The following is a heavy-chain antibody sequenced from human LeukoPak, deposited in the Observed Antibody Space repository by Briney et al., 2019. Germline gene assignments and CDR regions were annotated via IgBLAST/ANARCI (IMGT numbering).Heavy chain of an antibody. CDR1: GYTLTELP. J-gene: IGHJ4*02. Sequence: ASVKVSCKVSGYTLTELPIHWERQAPGKGLEWMGGFDPDDGETVYAQMFQGRVTTTEDTSSDTASMELSSLRSEDTAVYYCATGTSGSYYVGIVRPIDYWGQGTLVTVSS. CDR2: FDPDDGET. CDR3: ATGTSGSYYVGIVRPIDY. D-gene: IGHD1-26*01. V-gene: IGHV1-24*01.